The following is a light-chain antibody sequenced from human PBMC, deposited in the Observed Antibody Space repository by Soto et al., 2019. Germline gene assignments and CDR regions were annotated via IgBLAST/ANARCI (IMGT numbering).Light chain of an antibody. J-gene: IGLJ2*01. V-gene: IGLV2-14*01. CDR3: SSYTSSSTYVV. CDR1: SSDVGGYNY. CDR2: EVS. Sequence: QSALTQPASVSGSPGQSITISCTGTSSDVGGYNYVSWYQHHPGKAPKVMIYEVSNRPSGVSNRFSGSKSGNTASLTISGLQAEDEADYYCSSYTSSSTYVVFGGGTKVTVL.